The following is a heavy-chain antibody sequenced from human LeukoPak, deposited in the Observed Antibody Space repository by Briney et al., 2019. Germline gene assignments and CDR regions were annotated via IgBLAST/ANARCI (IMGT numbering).Heavy chain of an antibody. J-gene: IGHJ4*02. D-gene: IGHD6-19*01. CDR2: INPKSGGT. CDR3: ARESSGWYYIDY. V-gene: IGHV1-2*06. Sequence: ASVKVSCKASGYTFIDYYMQWVRQAPGQGLEWMGRINPKSGGTNYAQKFQGRVTMTRDTSISTACMELSRLTSDDTAVYYCARESSGWYYIDYWGQGTLVTVSS. CDR1: GYTFIDYY.